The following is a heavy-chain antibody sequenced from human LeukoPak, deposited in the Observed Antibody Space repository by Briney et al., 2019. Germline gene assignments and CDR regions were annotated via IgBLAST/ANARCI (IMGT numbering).Heavy chain of an antibody. J-gene: IGHJ4*02. D-gene: IGHD2-15*01. CDR3: STLSYCSGGRCYGCDY. CDR2: IESKTDGGAT. CDR1: GLTFSNAW. Sequence: GGSLRLSCVVSGLTFSNAWMTWVRQAPGKGLEWVGRIESKTDGGATDYAAPVKGRFTISRDDSKNTQYLQMNSLKTEDTAVYYCSTLSYCSGGRCYGCDYWGQGALVTVSS. V-gene: IGHV3-15*04.